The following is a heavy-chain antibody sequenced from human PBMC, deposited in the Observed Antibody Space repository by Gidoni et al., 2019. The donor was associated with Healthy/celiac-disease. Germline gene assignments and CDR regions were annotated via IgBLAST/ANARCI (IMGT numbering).Heavy chain of an antibody. CDR3: ARQGRQHYYDSNGYYHDAFDI. Sequence: EVQLVQSGAEVKKPGESLRISSMGSGYSFTSSCISWVRQMPGKGLEWMGRFDPSDSYNNYSPSFQGHVTISADKSISTAYLQWSSLKASDTAMYYCARQGRQHYYDSNGYYHDAFDIWGQGTMVTVSS. CDR1: GYSFTSSC. J-gene: IGHJ3*02. V-gene: IGHV5-10-1*03. CDR2: FDPSDSYN. D-gene: IGHD3-22*01.